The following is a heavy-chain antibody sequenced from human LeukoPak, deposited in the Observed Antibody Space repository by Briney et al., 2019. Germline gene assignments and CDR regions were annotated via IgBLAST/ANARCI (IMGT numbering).Heavy chain of an antibody. CDR2: INYSGNT. D-gene: IGHD3-16*01. Sequence: KPSETLSLTCTVSGGSITSTTYYWGCIRQSPGKGLEWIGSINYSGNTYYNPSLKSRVTLSVDTSRNQFSLTMTSVTAADRAIYYCARRYWGNVFDLWGQGTMVTVSS. V-gene: IGHV4-39*01. CDR1: GGSITSTTYY. J-gene: IGHJ3*01. CDR3: ARRYWGNVFDL.